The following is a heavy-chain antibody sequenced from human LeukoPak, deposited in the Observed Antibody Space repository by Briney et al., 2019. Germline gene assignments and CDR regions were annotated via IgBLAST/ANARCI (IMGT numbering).Heavy chain of an antibody. CDR2: IIPIFGTA. J-gene: IGHJ4*02. Sequence: SVKVSCKASGGTSSSYAISWVRQAPGQGLEWMGGIIPIFGTANYAQKFQGRVTITTDESTSTAYMELSSLRSEDTAVYYCASMRLVVVPAAMYFDYWGQGTLVTVSS. D-gene: IGHD2-2*01. CDR1: GGTSSSYA. V-gene: IGHV1-69*05. CDR3: ASMRLVVVPAAMYFDY.